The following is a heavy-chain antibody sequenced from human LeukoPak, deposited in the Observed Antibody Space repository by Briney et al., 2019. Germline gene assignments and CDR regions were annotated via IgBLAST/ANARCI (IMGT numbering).Heavy chain of an antibody. J-gene: IGHJ6*02. CDR2: ITSSSKTT. Sequence: GGSLRLSCAASGFNFRLYSMNWVRQAPGKGLEWISYITSSSKTTYYAPSVKGRFTISRDNAKNSLYLQMNSLRAEDTAVYYCARDRVDSSGWAYYYYGMDVWGQGTTVTVSS. CDR3: ARDRVDSSGWAYYYYGMDV. CDR1: GFNFRLYS. D-gene: IGHD3-22*01. V-gene: IGHV3-48*01.